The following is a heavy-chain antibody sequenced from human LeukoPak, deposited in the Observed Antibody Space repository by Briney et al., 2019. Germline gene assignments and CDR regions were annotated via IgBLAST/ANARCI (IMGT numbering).Heavy chain of an antibody. CDR1: GFTFDDYA. J-gene: IGHJ4*02. Sequence: PGRSLRLSCAASGFTFDDYAMHWVRQAPGKGLEWVSGISWNSGSIGYADSVKGRFTISRDNAKNSLYLQMNSLRAEDTALYYCAKDIRRFGELWGSYFDYWGQGTLVTVSS. CDR3: AKDIRRFGELWGSYFDY. D-gene: IGHD3-10*01. V-gene: IGHV3-9*01. CDR2: ISWNSGSI.